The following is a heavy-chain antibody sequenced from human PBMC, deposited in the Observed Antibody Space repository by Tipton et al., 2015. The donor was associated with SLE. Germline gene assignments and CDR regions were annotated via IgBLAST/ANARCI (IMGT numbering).Heavy chain of an antibody. CDR2: INHSGST. Sequence: LRLSCAASGFTFTNNWMTWVRQAPGKGLEWIGEINHSGSTNYNPSLKSRVTISVDTSKNQFSLKLDSVTAADTAVYYCARGEGYYGSGSYQGWFDPWGQGTLVTVSS. CDR1: GFTFTNNW. D-gene: IGHD3-10*01. V-gene: IGHV4-34*01. J-gene: IGHJ5*02. CDR3: ARGEGYYGSGSYQGWFDP.